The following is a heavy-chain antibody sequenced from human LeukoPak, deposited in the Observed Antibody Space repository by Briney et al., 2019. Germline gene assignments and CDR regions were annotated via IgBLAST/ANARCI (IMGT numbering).Heavy chain of an antibody. V-gene: IGHV3-23*01. Sequence: GGSLRLSCSASGFAFSSFAMTWVRQAPRKGLEWVSSIANRATSTYYADSVKGRFTISRDNSKSTVFLQMNSLRAEDTASYYCGRVRYCSSASCSMRYFDYWGQGTLVTVSS. CDR1: GFAFSSFA. J-gene: IGHJ4*02. CDR3: GRVRYCSSASCSMRYFDY. CDR2: IANRATST. D-gene: IGHD2-2*01.